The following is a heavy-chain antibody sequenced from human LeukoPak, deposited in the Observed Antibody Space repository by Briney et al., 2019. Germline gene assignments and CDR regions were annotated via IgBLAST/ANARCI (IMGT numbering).Heavy chain of an antibody. V-gene: IGHV3-23*01. Sequence: GGSLRLSCAASGFTFSSYAMSWVRQAPGKGLEWVSAISGSGGSTYYADSVKGRFTISGDNSKNTLYLQMNSLRAEDTAVYYCAKGGYSYGKFDYWGQGTLVTVSS. CDR2: ISGSGGST. CDR1: GFTFSSYA. CDR3: AKGGYSYGKFDY. D-gene: IGHD5-18*01. J-gene: IGHJ4*02.